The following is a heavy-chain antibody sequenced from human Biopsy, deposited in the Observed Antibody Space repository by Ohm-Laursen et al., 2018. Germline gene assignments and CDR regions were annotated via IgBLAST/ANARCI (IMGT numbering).Heavy chain of an antibody. CDR3: GNEVHGRDY. CDR1: GKTFSDYQ. D-gene: IGHD2-15*01. V-gene: IGHV4-34*08. CDR2: INQAGTT. Sequence: GTLSLTCFVFGKTFSDYQWSWIRQPPGKGLEWIGQINQAGTTNYNPSLKSRVSISADASKYEFSLRLTSVTAADTAVYLCGNEVHGRDYWGLGAQVTVSS. J-gene: IGHJ4*02.